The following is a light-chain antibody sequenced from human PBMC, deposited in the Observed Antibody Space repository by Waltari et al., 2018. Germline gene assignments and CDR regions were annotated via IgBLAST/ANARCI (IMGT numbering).Light chain of an antibody. CDR3: QQRYSTPYT. V-gene: IGKV1-39*01. CDR2: AAS. CDR1: QSISSY. J-gene: IGKJ2*01. Sequence: DIQMTQSPSSLSASVGARVTITCRASQSISSYLNWYQQKPGKAPKFLIYAASSLQSGVPSRFSGSGSGTDFPLTISRLQAEDFATYYCQQRYSTPYTFGQGTKLEIK.